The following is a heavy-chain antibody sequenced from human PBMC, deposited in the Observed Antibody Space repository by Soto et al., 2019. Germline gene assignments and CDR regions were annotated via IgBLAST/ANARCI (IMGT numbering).Heavy chain of an antibody. J-gene: IGHJ6*02. CDR1: GFTFGDYA. CDR2: IRSKAYGGTT. D-gene: IGHD3-22*01. CDR3: TRDIVVVITTHYYYGVDV. Sequence: GGSLRLSCTASGFTFGDYAMSWFRQAPGKGLEWVGFIRSKAYGGTTEYAASVKGRFTISRDDSKSIAYLQMNSLKTEDTAVYYCTRDIVVVITTHYYYGVDVWGQGTTVTVSS. V-gene: IGHV3-49*03.